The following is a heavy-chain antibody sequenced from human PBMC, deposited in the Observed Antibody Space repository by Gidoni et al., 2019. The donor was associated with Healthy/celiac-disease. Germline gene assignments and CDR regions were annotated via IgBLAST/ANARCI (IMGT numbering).Heavy chain of an antibody. V-gene: IGHV4-39*01. Sequence: SLKSRVTISVDTSKNQFSLKLSSVTAADTAVYYCARLWVGPRGFDYWGQGTLVTVSS. CDR3: ARLWVGPRGFDY. D-gene: IGHD1-26*01. J-gene: IGHJ4*02.